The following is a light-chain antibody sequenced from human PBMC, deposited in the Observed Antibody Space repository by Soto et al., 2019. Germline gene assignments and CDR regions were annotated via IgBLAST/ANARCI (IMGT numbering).Light chain of an antibody. V-gene: IGKV3-20*01. CDR3: QQYGSSPLT. Sequence: IVVTQSPGTLSLSPVDRATVSCRASQFVISSYLAWYQQKPDQALQLVIYDASSRATGIPDRFSCSGSGTDFTLTISRLEPEDFAVYYCQQYGSSPLTFGGGTKVDIK. CDR2: DAS. J-gene: IGKJ4*01. CDR1: QFVISSY.